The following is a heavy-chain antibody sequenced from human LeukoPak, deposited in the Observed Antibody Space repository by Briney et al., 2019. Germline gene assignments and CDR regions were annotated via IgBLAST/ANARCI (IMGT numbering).Heavy chain of an antibody. CDR3: ASYSGSYLLDFDY. CDR2: INPSGGST. CDR1: GYTFTSYY. V-gene: IGHV1-46*01. J-gene: IGHJ4*02. Sequence: ASVTVSCKASGYTFTSYYMHWVRQAPGQGLEWMGIINPSGGSTSYAQKFQGRVTMTRDTSTSTVYMELSSLRSEDTAVYYCASYSGSYLLDFDYWGQGTLVTVSS. D-gene: IGHD1-26*01.